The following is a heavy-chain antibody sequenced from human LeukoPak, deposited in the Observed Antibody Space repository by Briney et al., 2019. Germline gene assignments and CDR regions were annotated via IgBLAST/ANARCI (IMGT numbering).Heavy chain of an antibody. CDR1: GGSFSGYY. CDR3: ASVPRPDYYDSSGLDY. D-gene: IGHD3-22*01. CDR2: INHSGST. Sequence: PSETLSLTCAVYGGSFSGYYWSWIRQPPGKGLEWIGEINHSGSTNYNPSLKSRVTISVDTSKNQFSLKLSSVTAADTAVYYCASVPRPDYYDSSGLDYWGQGTLVTVSS. V-gene: IGHV4-34*01. J-gene: IGHJ4*02.